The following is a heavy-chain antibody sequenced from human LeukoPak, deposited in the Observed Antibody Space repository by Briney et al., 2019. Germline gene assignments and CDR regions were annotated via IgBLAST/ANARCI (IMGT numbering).Heavy chain of an antibody. V-gene: IGHV1-69*05. D-gene: IGHD2-21*02. CDR1: GGTFSSYA. CDR3: ARVIRAKNCGGDCYGFNWFDP. J-gene: IGHJ5*02. Sequence: ASVKVSCKASGGTFSSYAISWVRQAPGRGLEWMGGIIPIFGTANYAQKFQGRVTITTDESTSTAYMELSSLRSEDTAVYYCARVIRAKNCGGDCYGFNWFDPWGQGTLVTVSS. CDR2: IIPIFGTA.